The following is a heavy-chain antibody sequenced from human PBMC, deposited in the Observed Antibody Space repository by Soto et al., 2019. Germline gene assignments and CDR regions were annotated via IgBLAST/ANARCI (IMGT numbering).Heavy chain of an antibody. CDR1: GGSFSGYY. J-gene: IGHJ4*02. CDR2: INHSGST. D-gene: IGHD6-19*01. CDR3: ARGLYSSGWYGY. Sequence: PSETLSLTCAVYGGSFSGYYWSWIRQPPGKGLEWIEEINHSGSTNYNPSLKSRVTISVDTSKNQFSLKLSSVTAADTAVYYCARGLYSSGWYGYWGQGTLVTVSS. V-gene: IGHV4-34*01.